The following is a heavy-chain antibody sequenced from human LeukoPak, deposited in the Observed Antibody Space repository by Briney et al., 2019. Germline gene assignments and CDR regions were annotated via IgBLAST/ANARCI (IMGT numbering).Heavy chain of an antibody. CDR2: ISGSGGST. D-gene: IGHD2-2*01. V-gene: IGHV3-23*01. Sequence: GGSLRLSCAASGFAFSSYAMSWVRQAPGKGLEWVSAISGSGGSTYYADSVKGRFTISRDNSKNILYLQMNNLRTEDTAVYHCSSTSAGYWGQGTPATVSS. J-gene: IGHJ4*02. CDR3: SSTSAGY. CDR1: GFAFSSYA.